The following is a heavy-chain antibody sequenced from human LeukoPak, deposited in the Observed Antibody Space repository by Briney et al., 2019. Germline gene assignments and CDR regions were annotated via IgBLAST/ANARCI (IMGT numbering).Heavy chain of an antibody. J-gene: IGHJ3*02. CDR2: INSDGSST. Sequence: PGGSLRLSCAASGFTFSSYWMHWVRQAPGKGLVWVSRINSDGSSTSYADSVKGRFTISRDNAKNTLYLQMNSLRAEDTAVYYCARDKYSSGWYDAFDIWGQGTMVTVSS. CDR3: ARDKYSSGWYDAFDI. V-gene: IGHV3-74*01. D-gene: IGHD6-19*01. CDR1: GFTFSSYW.